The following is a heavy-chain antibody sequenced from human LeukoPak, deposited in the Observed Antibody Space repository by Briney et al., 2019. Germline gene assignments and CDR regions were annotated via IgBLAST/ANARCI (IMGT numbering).Heavy chain of an antibody. CDR2: IIPIFGTA. J-gene: IGHJ5*02. V-gene: IGHV1-69*05. D-gene: IGHD6-19*01. Sequence: ASVKVSCKASGGTFSSYAISWVRQAPGQGLEWMGGIIPIFGTANYAQKFQGRVTITTGESTSTAYMELSSLRSEDTAVYYCASTGYSSGWDEGTFDPWGQGTLVTVSS. CDR3: ASTGYSSGWDEGTFDP. CDR1: GGTFSSYA.